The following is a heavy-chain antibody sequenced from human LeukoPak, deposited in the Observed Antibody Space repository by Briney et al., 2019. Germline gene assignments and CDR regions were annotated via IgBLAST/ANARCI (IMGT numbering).Heavy chain of an antibody. CDR2: IKPDGREK. V-gene: IGHV3-7*01. D-gene: IGHD3/OR15-3a*01. CDR1: GFTFSTYW. CDR3: ARVDDFWTGYYDY. Sequence: GGSLRLSCAASGFTFSTYWMAWVRQSPGKGLEWVANIKPDGREKYFVDSVKGRFTISRDNAKNSLYLQMSSLRAEDTAVFYCARVDDFWTGYYDYWGQGTLVTVSS. J-gene: IGHJ4*02.